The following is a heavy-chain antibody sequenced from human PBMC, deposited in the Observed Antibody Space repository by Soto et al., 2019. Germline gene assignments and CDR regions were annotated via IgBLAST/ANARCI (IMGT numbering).Heavy chain of an antibody. V-gene: IGHV4-39*01. CDR3: ARPYYDFWSGYYPPPYWFDP. D-gene: IGHD3-3*01. J-gene: IGHJ5*02. Sequence: ETLSLTCTVSGGSISSSSYYWGWIRQPPGKGLEWIGSIYYSGSTYYNPSLKSRVTISVDTSKNQFSLKLSSVTAADTAVYYCARPYYDFWSGYYPPPYWFDPWGQGNLVTVSS. CDR1: GGSISSSSYY. CDR2: IYYSGST.